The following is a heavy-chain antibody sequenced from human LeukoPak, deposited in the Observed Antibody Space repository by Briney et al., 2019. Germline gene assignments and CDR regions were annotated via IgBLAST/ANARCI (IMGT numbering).Heavy chain of an antibody. V-gene: IGHV4-39*01. CDR2: IYYSGST. CDR3: ATHGWPTVFQH. CDR1: GGSISSSSYY. Sequence: SETLSLTCTVSGGSISSSSYYWGWIRQPPGKGLEWIGSIYYSGSTYYNPSLKSRVTISVDTSKNQFSLKLSSVTAADTAVYYCATHGWPTVFQHWGQGTLVTVSS. J-gene: IGHJ1*01. D-gene: IGHD4-17*01.